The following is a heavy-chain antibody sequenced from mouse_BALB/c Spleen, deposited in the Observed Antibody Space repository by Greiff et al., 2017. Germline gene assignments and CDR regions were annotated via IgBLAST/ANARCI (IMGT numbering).Heavy chain of an antibody. CDR1: GYSITSDYA. D-gene: IGHD2-10*02. CDR2: ISYSGST. J-gene: IGHJ3*01. CDR3: ARSPLYGNEAY. Sequence: EVQRVESGPGLVKPSQSLSLTCTVTGYSITSDYAWNWIRQFPGNKLEWMGYISYSGSTSYNPSLKSRISITRDTSKNQFFLQLNSVTTEDTATYYCARSPLYGNEAYWGQGTLVTVSA. V-gene: IGHV3-2*02.